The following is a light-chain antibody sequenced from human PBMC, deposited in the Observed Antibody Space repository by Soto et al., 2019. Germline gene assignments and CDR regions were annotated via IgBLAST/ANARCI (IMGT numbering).Light chain of an antibody. CDR2: GAS. CDR3: QQYDSSPWT. V-gene: IGKV3-20*01. J-gene: IGKJ1*01. Sequence: EIELTQSPGTLSLSPGERATLSCRASQSVSSSFLAWYQQKPGQAPRLLIYGASSRATGIPDRFSGSGSGTDFTLTISRLEPEDFAVYYCQQYDSSPWTFGQGTKLEIK. CDR1: QSVSSSF.